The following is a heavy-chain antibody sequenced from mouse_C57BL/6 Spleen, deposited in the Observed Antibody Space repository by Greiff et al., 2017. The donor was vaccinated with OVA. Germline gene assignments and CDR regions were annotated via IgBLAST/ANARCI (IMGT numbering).Heavy chain of an antibody. Sequence: EVMLVESGGGLVKPGGSLKLSCAASGFTFSDYGMHWVRQAPEKGLEWVAYISSGSSTIYYADTVKGRFTISRDNAKNTLFLQLTSLRSEDTAMYYCARETGRAMDYWGQGTSVTVSS. V-gene: IGHV5-17*01. CDR3: ARETGRAMDY. CDR2: ISSGSSTI. J-gene: IGHJ4*01. CDR1: GFTFSDYG. D-gene: IGHD4-1*01.